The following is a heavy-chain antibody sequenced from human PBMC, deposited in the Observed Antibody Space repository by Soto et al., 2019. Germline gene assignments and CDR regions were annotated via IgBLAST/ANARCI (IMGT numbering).Heavy chain of an antibody. V-gene: IGHV3-23*01. J-gene: IGHJ4*02. D-gene: IGHD3-10*01. CDR1: GFTFSSYA. CDR2: ISGSGGST. CDR3: ARELVFEGSGSPQPDY. Sequence: PGGSLRLSCAASGFTFSSYAMSWVRQAPGKGLEWVSAISGSGGSTYYADSVKGRFTISVDTSKNQFSLKLSSVTAADTAVYYCARELVFEGSGSPQPDYWGQGTLVTVSS.